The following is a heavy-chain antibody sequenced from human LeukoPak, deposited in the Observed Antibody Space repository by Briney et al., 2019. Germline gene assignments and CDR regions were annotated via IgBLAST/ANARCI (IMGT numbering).Heavy chain of an antibody. CDR3: ARADYGDQGGFYY. CDR2: ISSSSTI. J-gene: IGHJ4*02. V-gene: IGHV3-48*01. D-gene: IGHD4-17*01. CDR1: GVDFDDHG. Sequence: GGSLRLSCAASGVDFDDHGMSWVRQAPGKGLEWVSYISSSSTIYYADSVKGRFTISRDNAKNSLYLQMNSLRAEDTAVYYCARADYGDQGGFYYWGQGTLVTVSS.